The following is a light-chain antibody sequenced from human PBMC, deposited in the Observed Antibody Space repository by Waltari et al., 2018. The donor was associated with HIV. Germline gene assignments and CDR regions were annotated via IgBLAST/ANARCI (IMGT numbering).Light chain of an antibody. CDR2: GGF. V-gene: IGKV1-NL1*01. Sequence: DIQMTQLPSSLSASVGDRVTISCRATQDIGNSVSWYQQLPGEVPKLLVYGGFIRQRGVASRITGIGSGTDFSLTISSLQPEYFATYFCHQYFSDPFSFGGGTKVEI. J-gene: IGKJ4*01. CDR1: QDIGNS. CDR3: HQYFSDPFS.